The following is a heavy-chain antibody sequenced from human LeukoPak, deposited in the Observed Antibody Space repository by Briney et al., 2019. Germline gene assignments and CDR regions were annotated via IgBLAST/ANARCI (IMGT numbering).Heavy chain of an antibody. Sequence: PGGSLRLSCAASGFTFSSNWMHWVRQAPGEGLVWVSRINSDGSSTRYADSAKGRFTISRDNTKSTLYLQMNSLRAEDTAVYYCARGFLSSGWYPDYNYFGMDVWGQGATVTVSS. D-gene: IGHD6-19*01. V-gene: IGHV3-74*01. CDR2: INSDGSST. CDR1: GFTFSSNW. J-gene: IGHJ6*02. CDR3: ARGFLSSGWYPDYNYFGMDV.